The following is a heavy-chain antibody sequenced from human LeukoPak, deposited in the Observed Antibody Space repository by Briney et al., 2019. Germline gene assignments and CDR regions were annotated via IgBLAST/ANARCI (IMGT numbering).Heavy chain of an antibody. CDR2: IYISGST. CDR3: ARDDVDTPTFDY. D-gene: IGHD5-18*01. Sequence: SETLSLTCTVSGASSSSYYWSWIRQSAGKRLEWIGRIYISGSTDYNPSLKSRVTMSVDTSKNQLSLKLNSVTAADTAVYYCARDDVDTPTFDYLGQGTLVTVSS. J-gene: IGHJ4*02. V-gene: IGHV4-4*07. CDR1: GASSSSYY.